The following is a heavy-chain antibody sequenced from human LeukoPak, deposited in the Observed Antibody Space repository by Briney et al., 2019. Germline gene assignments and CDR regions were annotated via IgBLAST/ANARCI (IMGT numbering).Heavy chain of an antibody. CDR1: GCSFTNYW. CDR2: IYPGDSDT. CDR3: ARRSTMTQFDY. D-gene: IGHD4-17*01. Sequence: GESLKISCKGSGCSFTNYWIGWVRQMPGKGLEWMGIIYPGDSDTRYSPSFQGQVTISADKSITTAYLQWSSLKASDTATYYCARRSTMTQFDYWGQGTLVTVSS. J-gene: IGHJ4*02. V-gene: IGHV5-51*01.